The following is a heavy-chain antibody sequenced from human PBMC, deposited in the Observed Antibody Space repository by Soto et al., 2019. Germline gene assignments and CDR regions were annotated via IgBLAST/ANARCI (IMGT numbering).Heavy chain of an antibody. D-gene: IGHD3-10*01. Sequence: SVKVSCKASGGTFSSYTISWVRQAPGQGLEWMGRIIPILGIANYAQKFQGRVTITADKSTSTAYMELSSLRSDDTAVYYCARDTSSGVFDYWGQGTLVTVSS. CDR1: GGTFSSYT. V-gene: IGHV1-69*04. J-gene: IGHJ4*02. CDR2: IIPILGIA. CDR3: ARDTSSGVFDY.